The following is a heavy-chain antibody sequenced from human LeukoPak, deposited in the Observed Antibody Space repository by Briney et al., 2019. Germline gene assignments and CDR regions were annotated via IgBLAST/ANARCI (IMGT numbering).Heavy chain of an antibody. Sequence: SVKVSCKASGGTFINHAISWVRQAPGRGLEWMGGIIPIFGTPNYAQKFQGRVTITTDEYTRTAYMELSSLRSEDTAVYYCATPHGHLGYCSGGSCYLQLDYWGQGTLVTVSS. CDR1: GGTFINHA. J-gene: IGHJ4*02. D-gene: IGHD2-15*01. CDR2: IIPIFGTP. V-gene: IGHV1-69*05. CDR3: ATPHGHLGYCSGGSCYLQLDY.